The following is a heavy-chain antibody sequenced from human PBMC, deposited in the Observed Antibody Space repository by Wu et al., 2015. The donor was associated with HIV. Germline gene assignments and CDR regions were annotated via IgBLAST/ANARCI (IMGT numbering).Heavy chain of an antibody. CDR3: ARARLGPTNQTPLRTLGGRTGTSTSPPRLPPTGPTYG. J-gene: IGHJ6*01. CDR1: GGTFSSYA. Sequence: QVQLVQSGAEVKKPGSSVKVSCKASGGTFSSYAISWVRQAPGQGLEWMGGIIPIFGTANYAQKFQGRVTITADESTSTAYMELSSLRSEDTAVYYCARARLGPTNQTPLRTLGGRTGTSTSPPRLPPTGPTYG. CDR2: IIPIFGTA. D-gene: IGHD1-14*01. V-gene: IGHV1-69*12.